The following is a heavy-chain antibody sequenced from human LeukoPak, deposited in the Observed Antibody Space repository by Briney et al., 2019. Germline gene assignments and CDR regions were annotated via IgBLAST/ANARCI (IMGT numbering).Heavy chain of an antibody. D-gene: IGHD2-15*01. CDR2: ISDNGRRT. Sequence: PGGSLRLSCAASGFTFSNFGLNWVRKAPGKGLEWVAFISDNGRRTYYLESVNGLFTISRDDSKNTLYLQMNSLRVEDTAVYYCARDRIGKYSIDYWGQGTLVTVSS. CDR1: GFTFSNFG. J-gene: IGHJ4*02. V-gene: IGHV3-33*08. CDR3: ARDRIGKYSIDY.